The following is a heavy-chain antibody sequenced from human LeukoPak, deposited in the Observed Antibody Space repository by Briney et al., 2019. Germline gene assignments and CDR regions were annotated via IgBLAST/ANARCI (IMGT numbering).Heavy chain of an antibody. CDR2: IYYSGST. CDR1: GGSISSSSYY. D-gene: IGHD6-13*01. J-gene: IGHJ4*02. Sequence: SETLSLTCTVSGGSISSSSYYWGWIRQPPGKGLEWIGSIYYSGSTNYNPSLKSRVTISVDTSKNQFSLKLSSVTAADTAVYYCARHSSAAAGRRAPYYFDYWGQGTLVTVSS. V-gene: IGHV4-39*01. CDR3: ARHSSAAAGRRAPYYFDY.